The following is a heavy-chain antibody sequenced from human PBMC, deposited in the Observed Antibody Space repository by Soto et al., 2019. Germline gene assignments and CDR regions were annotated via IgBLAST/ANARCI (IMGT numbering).Heavy chain of an antibody. D-gene: IGHD2-15*01. CDR3: ARDGCSGGSCYSIVEDDAFDI. Sequence: ASVKVSCKGSGYTFTSYGISWVRQAPGQRLEWMGWISAYNGNTNYAQKLQGRVTMTTDTSTSTAYMELRSLRSDDTAVYYCARDGCSGGSCYSIVEDDAFDIWGQGTMVTVS. CDR1: GYTFTSYG. J-gene: IGHJ3*02. V-gene: IGHV1-18*01. CDR2: ISAYNGNT.